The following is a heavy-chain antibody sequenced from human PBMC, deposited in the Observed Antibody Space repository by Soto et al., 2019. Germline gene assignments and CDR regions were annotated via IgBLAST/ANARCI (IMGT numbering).Heavy chain of an antibody. CDR3: ALIPSVTAARGQFGL. D-gene: IGHD4-17*01. Sequence: QVQLQESGPGLVKPSQTLSLTCTVSGGSISSGGYYWSWIRQHPGKGLEWIGYIYYSGSTYYNPFLKCRLHISAYTTKNHVSLKLSPVTAPGTAVYHCALIPSVTAARGQFGLWGQGTPVTRSS. CDR1: GGSISSGGYY. CDR2: IYYSGST. J-gene: IGHJ5*02. V-gene: IGHV4-31*03.